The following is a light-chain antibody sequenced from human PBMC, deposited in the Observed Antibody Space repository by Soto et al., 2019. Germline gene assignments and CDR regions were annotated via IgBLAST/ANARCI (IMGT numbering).Light chain of an antibody. J-gene: IGKJ4*01. CDR1: QSVSNNY. CDR2: AAS. V-gene: IGKV3D-20*02. Sequence: EIVLTQSPGTLSLSPGEGATLSCRASQSVSNNYLAWYQQKPGQAPRLLIYAASNRATGIPARFSGSGSGTDFTLTISSLEPEDFAVYYCQQRSNWFLTFGGGTKVDI. CDR3: QQRSNWFLT.